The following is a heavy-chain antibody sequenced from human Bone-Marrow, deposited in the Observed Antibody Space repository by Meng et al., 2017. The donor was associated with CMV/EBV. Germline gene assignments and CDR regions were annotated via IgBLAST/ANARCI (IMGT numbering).Heavy chain of an antibody. Sequence: ASVKVSCKASGYTFTSYGISWVRQAPGQGLEWMGWISPYNGNTNYAQKLQGRVTMTTDTSTSTAYMELRSLRSDDTAVYYCARNEDIPQHHYYYGMDVWGQGTTVTVSS. V-gene: IGHV1-18*01. D-gene: IGHD2-15*01. CDR2: ISPYNGNT. J-gene: IGHJ6*02. CDR1: GYTFTSYG. CDR3: ARNEDIPQHHYYYGMDV.